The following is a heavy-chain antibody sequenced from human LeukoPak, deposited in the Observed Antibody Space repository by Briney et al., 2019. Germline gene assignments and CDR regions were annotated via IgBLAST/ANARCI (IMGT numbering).Heavy chain of an antibody. D-gene: IGHD5-18*01. CDR3: ATLGYSYGTDY. CDR1: GGSFSGYY. CDR2: INHSGST. Sequence: DPSETLSLTCAVYGGSFSGYYWSWIRQPPGKGLEWIGEINHSGSTNYNPSLKSRVTISVDTSKNQFSLKLSSVTAADTAVYYCATLGYSYGTDYWGQGTLVTVSS. J-gene: IGHJ4*02. V-gene: IGHV4-34*01.